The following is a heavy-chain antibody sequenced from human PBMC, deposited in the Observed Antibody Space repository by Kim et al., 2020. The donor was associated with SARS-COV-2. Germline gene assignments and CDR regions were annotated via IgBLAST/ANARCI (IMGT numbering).Heavy chain of an antibody. J-gene: IGHJ6*02. CDR1: GYTFTSYY. CDR2: INPSGGST. V-gene: IGHV1-46*01. D-gene: IGHD1-26*01. CDR3: ARDLSRFVDLWGIVGASPLSNGMDV. Sequence: ASVKVSCKASGYTFTSYYMHWVRQAPGQGLEWMGIINPSGGSTSYAQKFQGRVTMTRDTSTSTVYMELSSLRSEDTAVYYCARDLSRFVDLWGIVGASPLSNGMDVWGQGTTVTASS.